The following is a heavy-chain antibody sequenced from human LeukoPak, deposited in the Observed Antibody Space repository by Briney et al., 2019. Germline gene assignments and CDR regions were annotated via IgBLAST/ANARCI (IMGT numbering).Heavy chain of an antibody. CDR1: GGTFSTYG. J-gene: IGHJ4*02. CDR2: ITPIFGTA. V-gene: IGHV1-69*13. CDR3: ARADYDFWSGHAPFDY. Sequence: GASVKVSCKASGGTFSTYGITWVRQAPGQGLEWMGGITPIFGTAKYAQKFQGRVTITADESTSTAYMELSSLRSEDTAVYYCARADYDFWSGHAPFDYWGQGTLVTVSS. D-gene: IGHD3-3*01.